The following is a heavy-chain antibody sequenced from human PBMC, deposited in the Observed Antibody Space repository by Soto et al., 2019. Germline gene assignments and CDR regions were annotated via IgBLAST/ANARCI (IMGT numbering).Heavy chain of an antibody. V-gene: IGHV1-18*01. D-gene: IGHD3-10*01. CDR2: ISAYNGNT. CDR1: GYIFTSYG. CDR3: ARVPGSGSFGIYHYYGMDV. Sequence: QVQLVQSGAEVKKPGASVKVSCKASGYIFTSYGISWVRQAPGQGLEWMGWISAYNGNTNYAQKLQGRVTMTTDTSTRTAYMELRSLRSDDTAVYYCARVPGSGSFGIYHYYGMDVWGQGTTVTVSS. J-gene: IGHJ6*02.